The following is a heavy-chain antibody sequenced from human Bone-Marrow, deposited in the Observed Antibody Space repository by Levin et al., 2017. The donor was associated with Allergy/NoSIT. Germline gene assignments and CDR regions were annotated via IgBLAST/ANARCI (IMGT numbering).Heavy chain of an antibody. D-gene: IGHD6-19*01. V-gene: IGHV3-23*01. CDR1: GFTFSSYA. CDR3: ATRGTEGVAGTSDY. CDR2: ISGSGGST. J-gene: IGHJ4*02. Sequence: LSLTCAASGFTFSSYAMSWVRQAPGKGLEWVSAISGSGGSTYYADSVKGRFTISRDNSKNTLYLQMNSLRAEDTAVYYCATRGTEGVAGTSDYWGQGTLVTVSS.